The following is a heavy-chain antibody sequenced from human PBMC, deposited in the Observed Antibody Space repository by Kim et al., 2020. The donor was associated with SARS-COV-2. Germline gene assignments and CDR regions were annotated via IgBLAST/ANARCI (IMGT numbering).Heavy chain of an antibody. J-gene: IGHJ4*02. CDR1: GGSFSGYY. Sequence: SETLSLTCAVYGGSFSGYYWSWIRQPPGKGLEWIGEINHSGSTNYNPSLKSRVTISVDTSKNQFSLKLSSVTAADTAVYHCARALGYCSGGSCYPDYWGQGNLVTVSS. D-gene: IGHD2-15*01. CDR2: INHSGST. CDR3: ARALGYCSGGSCYPDY. V-gene: IGHV4-34*01.